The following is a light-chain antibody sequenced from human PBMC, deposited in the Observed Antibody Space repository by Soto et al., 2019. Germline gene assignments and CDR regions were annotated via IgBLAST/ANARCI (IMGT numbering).Light chain of an antibody. CDR3: SSSTSSSTRGV. CDR1: SSDVGGYNY. V-gene: IGLV2-14*01. Sequence: QSALTQPASVSGSPGQSITISCTGTSSDVGGYNYVSWYQQHPGKAPKLMIYDVSNRPSGVSNRFSGSKSGNTASLTISGLQAEDEADYYCSSSTSSSTRGVFGGGTKLIVL. J-gene: IGLJ2*01. CDR2: DVS.